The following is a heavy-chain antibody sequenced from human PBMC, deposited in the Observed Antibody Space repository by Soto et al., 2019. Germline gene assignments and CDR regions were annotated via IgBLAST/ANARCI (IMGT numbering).Heavy chain of an antibody. D-gene: IGHD2-15*01. J-gene: IGHJ6*03. CDR1: GFTFSSYG. Sequence: GGSLRLSCAASGFTFSSYGMHWVRQAPGKGLEWVAVISYDGSNKYYADSVKGRFTISRDNSKNTLYLQMNSLRAEDTAVYYCANLGYCSGGSCYSDTPGYYYYYYMDVWGKGTTVTVSS. V-gene: IGHV3-30*18. CDR2: ISYDGSNK. CDR3: ANLGYCSGGSCYSDTPGYYYYYYMDV.